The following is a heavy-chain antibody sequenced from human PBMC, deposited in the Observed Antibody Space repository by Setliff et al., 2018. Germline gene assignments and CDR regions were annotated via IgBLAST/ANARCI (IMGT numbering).Heavy chain of an antibody. J-gene: IGHJ4*02. CDR3: AKDRVPDGYWDFDY. Sequence: GGSLRLSCAASGFTFSSYWMSWVRQAPGKGLEWVANMKQDGSEIYYVDSVRGRFTISRDNSKSTLYLQMNSLRAEDTAVYYCAKDRVPDGYWDFDYWGQGILVTVSS. CDR1: GFTFSSYW. V-gene: IGHV3-7*03. D-gene: IGHD4-17*01. CDR2: MKQDGSEI.